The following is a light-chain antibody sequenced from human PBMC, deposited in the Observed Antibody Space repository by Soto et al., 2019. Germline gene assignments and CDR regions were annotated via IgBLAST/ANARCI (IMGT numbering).Light chain of an antibody. Sequence: EIVLTQSPGTLSLSPVERATLSCRASQSVSSSYLAWYQQKPGQAPRLLIYGASSRATGIPDRFSGSGSGTDFTLTISRLEPEDFAVYYCQQYGSSPPSIAFGQGTKVDIK. J-gene: IGKJ1*01. V-gene: IGKV3-20*01. CDR1: QSVSSSY. CDR2: GAS. CDR3: QQYGSSPPSIA.